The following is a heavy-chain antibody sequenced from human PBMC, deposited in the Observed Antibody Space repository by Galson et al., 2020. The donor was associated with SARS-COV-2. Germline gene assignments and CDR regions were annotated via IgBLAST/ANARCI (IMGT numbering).Heavy chain of an antibody. Sequence: TGGSLRLSCAASGFTFSSYGMHWVRQAPGKGLEWVAVISYDGSNKYYADSVKGRFTISRDNSKNTLYLQMNSLRAEDTAVYYFAKEEKYYDFWSGYFPAIDYYYYGMDVWGQGTTVTVSS. J-gene: IGHJ6*02. V-gene: IGHV3-30*18. CDR2: ISYDGSNK. D-gene: IGHD3-3*01. CDR3: AKEEKYYDFWSGYFPAIDYYYYGMDV. CDR1: GFTFSSYG.